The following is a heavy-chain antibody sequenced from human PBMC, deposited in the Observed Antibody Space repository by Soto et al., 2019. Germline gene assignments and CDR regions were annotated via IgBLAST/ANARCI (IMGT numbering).Heavy chain of an antibody. CDR2: IIPIFGTA. CDR1: GGTFSSYA. Sequence: QVQLVQSGAEVKKPGSSVKVSCKASGGTFSSYAISWVRQAPGQGLEWMGGIIPIFGTANYAQKFQGRVTITADESTSTANMELSSLRSEDTAVYYCARVKDGSGRHSTDYWGQGTLVTVSS. V-gene: IGHV1-69*12. CDR3: ARVKDGSGRHSTDY. J-gene: IGHJ4*02. D-gene: IGHD3-10*01.